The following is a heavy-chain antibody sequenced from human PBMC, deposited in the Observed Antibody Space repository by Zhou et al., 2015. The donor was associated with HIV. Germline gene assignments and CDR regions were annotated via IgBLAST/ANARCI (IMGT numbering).Heavy chain of an antibody. J-gene: IGHJ4*02. Sequence: QVQLVQSGAEVKKPGSSVKVSCKASGGTFSSYAISWVRQAPGQGLEWMGGIIPIFGTANYAQKFQGRVTITADESTSTAYMELSSLRSEDTAVYYCAKKRFNCSGGSCYAGAYYFDYVGPGNPGHRSP. CDR2: IIPIFGTA. CDR1: GGTFSSYA. CDR3: AKKRFNCSGGSCYAGAYYFDY. D-gene: IGHD2-15*01. V-gene: IGHV1-69*12.